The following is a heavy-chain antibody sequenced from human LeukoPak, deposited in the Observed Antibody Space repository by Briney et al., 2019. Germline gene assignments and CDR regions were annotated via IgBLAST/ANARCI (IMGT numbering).Heavy chain of an antibody. CDR1: GYIFTSYG. CDR2: FYPGAAET. CDR3: ARWLGYCSSTSCYQPFDY. D-gene: IGHD2-2*01. Sequence: GEPLKISCKGSGYIFTSYGSGWVRKMPGKGLDGMGLFYPGAAETRYSPSFQGQATLSGDRSIRTAYLQWSSLKASDTAMYYCARWLGYCSSTSCYQPFDYWGQGTLVPVSS. J-gene: IGHJ4*02. V-gene: IGHV5-51*02.